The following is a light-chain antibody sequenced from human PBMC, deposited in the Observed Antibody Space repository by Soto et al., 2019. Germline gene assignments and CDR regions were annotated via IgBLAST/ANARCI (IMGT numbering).Light chain of an antibody. Sequence: DIVLTQSPDSLVVSLGERATTNCKSSQRVLYSSNNKNYLAWYQQKPGQPPKLLIYWASTRESGVPDRFSGSGSGTDFTLTISSLQAEDVAVYYCQQYYSTPRTFGQGTKVEIK. V-gene: IGKV4-1*01. CDR2: WAS. CDR3: QQYYSTPRT. CDR1: QRVLYSSNNKNY. J-gene: IGKJ1*01.